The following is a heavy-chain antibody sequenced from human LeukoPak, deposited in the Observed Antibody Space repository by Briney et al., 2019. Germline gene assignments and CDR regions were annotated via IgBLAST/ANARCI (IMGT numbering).Heavy chain of an antibody. CDR2: IYYSGST. V-gene: IGHV4-30-4*01. Sequence: SETLSLTCTVSGGSISSGDYYWSWIRQPPGKGLEWIGYIYYSGSTYYNPSLKSRVTISVDTSKNQFSLKLSSVTAADTAVYYCARVAVALDAFDIWGQGTMVTVSS. J-gene: IGHJ3*02. CDR3: ARVAVALDAFDI. D-gene: IGHD4-23*01. CDR1: GGSISSGDYY.